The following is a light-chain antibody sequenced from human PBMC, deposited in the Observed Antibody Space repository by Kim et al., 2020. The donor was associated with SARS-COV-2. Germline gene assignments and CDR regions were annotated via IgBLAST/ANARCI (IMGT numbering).Light chain of an antibody. V-gene: IGLV4-69*01. J-gene: IGLJ2*01. CDR3: QTWGTVV. CDR2: LNSDGSH. Sequence: LGASVKLTCTLSSGHSNYAIAWHQQQPEKGPRYLMKLNSDGSHSKGDGIPDRFSGSSSGAERYLTISSLQSEDEADYYCQTWGTVVFGGGTQLTVL. CDR1: SGHSNYA.